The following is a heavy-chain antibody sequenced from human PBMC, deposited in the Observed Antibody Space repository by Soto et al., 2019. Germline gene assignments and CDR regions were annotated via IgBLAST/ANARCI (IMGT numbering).Heavy chain of an antibody. Sequence: PSETLSLTCTVSGGSISSSSYYWGWIRQPPGKGLEWIGSIYYSGSTYYNPSLKSRVTISVDTSKNQFSLKLSSVTAADTAVYYCASQRNDYGDYGDFDYWGQGTLVTVSS. J-gene: IGHJ4*02. V-gene: IGHV4-39*01. D-gene: IGHD4-17*01. CDR3: ASQRNDYGDYGDFDY. CDR1: GGSISSSSYY. CDR2: IYYSGST.